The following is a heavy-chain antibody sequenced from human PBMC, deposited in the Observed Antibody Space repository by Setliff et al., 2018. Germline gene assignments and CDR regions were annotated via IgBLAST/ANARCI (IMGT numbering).Heavy chain of an antibody. J-gene: IGHJ4*02. CDR2: IYYRGST. CDR3: ATLTGDRGVDY. Sequence: TLSLTCAVSGYSISSGCNWGWIRQPPGKGLEWIASIYYRGSTSYNSSLKSRVSISVDTSKNQFSLNLNSVTAADTAVYYCATLTGDRGVDYWGQGRLVTVSS. V-gene: IGHV4-38-2*01. D-gene: IGHD7-27*01. CDR1: GYSISSGCN.